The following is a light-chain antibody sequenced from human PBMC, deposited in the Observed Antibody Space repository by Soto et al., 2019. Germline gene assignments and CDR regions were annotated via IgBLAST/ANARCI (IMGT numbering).Light chain of an antibody. CDR2: EVG. CDR3: CSYASGSIYV. Sequence: QSVLTQPASVSGSPGQSITISCTGTSSDVGDFNYVSWYLQYPGKAPKLMIYEVGNRPSGVSNRFSGSKSGNTASLTISGLQAEDEADYYCCSYASGSIYVFGTGTKVTVL. J-gene: IGLJ1*01. V-gene: IGLV2-14*01. CDR1: SSDVGDFNY.